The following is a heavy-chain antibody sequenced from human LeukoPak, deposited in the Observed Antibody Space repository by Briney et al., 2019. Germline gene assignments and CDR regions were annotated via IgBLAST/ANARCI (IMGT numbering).Heavy chain of an antibody. CDR2: IYPGDSDT. CDR3: ARSPTDYGDSQHFDY. V-gene: IGHV5-51*01. Sequence: GESLKISCKGSGYSFTSYWIGWVRQLPGKGLEWMGIIYPGDSDTRYSPSFQGQATISADKSISTAYLQWSSLKASDTAMYYCARSPTDYGDSQHFDYWGQGTLVTVSS. CDR1: GYSFTSYW. D-gene: IGHD4-17*01. J-gene: IGHJ4*02.